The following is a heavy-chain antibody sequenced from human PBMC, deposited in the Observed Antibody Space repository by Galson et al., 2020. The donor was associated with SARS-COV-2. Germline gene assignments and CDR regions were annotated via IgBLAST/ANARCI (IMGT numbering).Heavy chain of an antibody. CDR3: ARDGAPYCSTTSFYPYYYYMDV. CDR2: ISAYNGKT. J-gene: IGHJ6*03. D-gene: IGHD2-2*01. Sequence: ASVKVPCKASGYTFGNYGLSWVRQAPGQGLEWMGWISAYNGKTNYAQKVQGRVTMTTDTSTSIAYMELRSLRPDDTAVYYCARDGAPYCSTTSFYPYYYYMDVWGKGTTVTVSS. V-gene: IGHV1-18*01. CDR1: GYTFGNYG.